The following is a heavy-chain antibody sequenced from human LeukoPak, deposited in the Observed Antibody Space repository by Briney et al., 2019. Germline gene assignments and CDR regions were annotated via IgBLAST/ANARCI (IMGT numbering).Heavy chain of an antibody. Sequence: PSETLSLTCAVSGGSISSGGYSWSWIRQPPGKGLEWIGYIYHSGSTYYNPSLKSRVTISVDRSKNQFSLKLSSVTAADTAVYYCASSLYDSSGRFDYWGQGTLVTVSS. CDR2: IYHSGST. J-gene: IGHJ4*02. D-gene: IGHD3-22*01. CDR3: ASSLYDSSGRFDY. CDR1: GGSISSGGYS. V-gene: IGHV4-30-2*01.